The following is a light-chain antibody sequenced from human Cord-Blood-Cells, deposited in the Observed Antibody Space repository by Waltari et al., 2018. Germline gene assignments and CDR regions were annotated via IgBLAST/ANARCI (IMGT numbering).Light chain of an antibody. CDR3: MQALQTPT. V-gene: IGKV2-28*01. CDR2: LGS. CDR1: QSLLHSNGYNY. Sequence: IVVTQSPLSLPVTAGEQASISCRSSQSLLHSNGYNYLDWYLQKPGQSPQLLIYLGSNRASGVPDRFSGSGSGTDFTLKISRVEAEDVGVYYCMQALQTPTFGQGTRLEIK. J-gene: IGKJ5*01.